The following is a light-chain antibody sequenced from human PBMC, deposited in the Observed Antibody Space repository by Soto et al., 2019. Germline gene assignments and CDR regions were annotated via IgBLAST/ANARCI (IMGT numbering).Light chain of an antibody. Sequence: EIVLTQSPGTLSLSPGERATLSCRASQSVNSNYLAWYQQRPGQAPKLLIYAASSRATGIPDRFSGSGSGTDFTLTISRLEPEDFAVFYCQQYGSSPLTFGGGTKVDI. CDR2: AAS. CDR1: QSVNSNY. CDR3: QQYGSSPLT. J-gene: IGKJ4*01. V-gene: IGKV3-20*01.